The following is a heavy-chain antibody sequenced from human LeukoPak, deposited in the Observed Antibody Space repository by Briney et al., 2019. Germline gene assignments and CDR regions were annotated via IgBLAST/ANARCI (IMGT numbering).Heavy chain of an antibody. D-gene: IGHD5-24*01. Sequence: SETLSLTCTVSGGSISSSSYYWGWIRQPPGKGLEWIGSIYYSGSTNYNPSLKSRVTISVDTSKNQFSLKLSSVTAADTAVYYCARPKMATALIGAFDIWGQGTMVTVSS. V-gene: IGHV4-39*07. J-gene: IGHJ3*02. CDR1: GGSISSSSYY. CDR2: IYYSGST. CDR3: ARPKMATALIGAFDI.